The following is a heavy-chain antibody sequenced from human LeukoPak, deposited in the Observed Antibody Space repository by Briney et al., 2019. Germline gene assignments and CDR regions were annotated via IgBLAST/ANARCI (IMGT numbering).Heavy chain of an antibody. Sequence: SVKVSCKASGGTFSSYAISWVRQAPGQGLEWMGRIIPIFGTANYAQKFQARVTITTDESTSTAYMELSSLRSEDTAVYYCAQDRAIPPWGTTFDYWGQGTLVTVSS. CDR3: AQDRAIPPWGTTFDY. CDR2: IIPIFGTA. CDR1: GGTFSSYA. J-gene: IGHJ4*02. D-gene: IGHD2/OR15-2a*01. V-gene: IGHV1-69*05.